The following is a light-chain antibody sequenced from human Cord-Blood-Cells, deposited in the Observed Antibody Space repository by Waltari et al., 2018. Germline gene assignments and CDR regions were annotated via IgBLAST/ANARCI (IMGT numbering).Light chain of an antibody. Sequence: DIVMTPSPDSLAVSLGERATINCKSSQSVLYSSNNTNYLAWYQKKPGQPPKLLIYWAATRESGVPDRFSGSGSGTDFTLTISSLQAEDVAVYYCQQYYSTPWTFGQGTKVEIK. J-gene: IGKJ1*01. CDR1: QSVLYSSNNTNY. CDR2: WAA. V-gene: IGKV4-1*01. CDR3: QQYYSTPWT.